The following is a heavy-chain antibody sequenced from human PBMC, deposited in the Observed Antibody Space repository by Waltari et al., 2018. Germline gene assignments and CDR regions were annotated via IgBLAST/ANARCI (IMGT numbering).Heavy chain of an antibody. CDR2: INPSGGST. J-gene: IGHJ6*02. Sequence: QVQLVQSGAEVKKPGASVKVSCKASGYTFTSYYMHWVRQAPGQGLEWMGIINPSGGSTSYAQKVQCRFTISRDNAKNLLYLQMNSLRAEDTAVYYCARVVSYGMDVWGQGTTVTVSS. CDR1: GYTFTSYY. CDR3: ARVVSYGMDV. V-gene: IGHV1-46*01.